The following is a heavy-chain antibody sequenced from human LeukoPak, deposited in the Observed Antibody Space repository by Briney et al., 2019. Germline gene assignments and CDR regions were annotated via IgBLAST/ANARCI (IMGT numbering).Heavy chain of an antibody. J-gene: IGHJ5*02. CDR1: GGSFSGYY. CDR2: INHSGST. D-gene: IGHD3-3*01. V-gene: IGHV4-34*01. CDR3: ARGATSRITIFGVVSSRTNWFDP. Sequence: SETLSLTCAVYGGSFSGYYWSWIRQPPGKGLEWIGEINHSGSTNYNPSLKSRVTISVDTSKNQFSLKLSSVTAADTAVYYCARGATSRITIFGVVSSRTNWFDPWGQGTLVTVSS.